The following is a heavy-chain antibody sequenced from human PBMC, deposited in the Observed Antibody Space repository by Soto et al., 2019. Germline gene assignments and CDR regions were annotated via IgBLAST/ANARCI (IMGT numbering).Heavy chain of an antibody. CDR3: ARHLGQQLVMVDWFDP. D-gene: IGHD6-13*01. V-gene: IGHV4-39*01. Sequence: QLQLQESGPGLVKPSETLSLTCTVSGGSISSSSYYWGWIRQPPGKGLEWIGSIYYSGSTYYNPSLKSRVTISVDTSKNQFSLKLSSVTAADTAVYYCARHLGQQLVMVDWFDPWGQGTLVTVSS. J-gene: IGHJ5*02. CDR2: IYYSGST. CDR1: GGSISSSSYY.